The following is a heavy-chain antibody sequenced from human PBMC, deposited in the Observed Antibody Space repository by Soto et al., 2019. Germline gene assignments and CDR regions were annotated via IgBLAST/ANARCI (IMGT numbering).Heavy chain of an antibody. J-gene: IGHJ4*02. Sequence: PSETLSLTCAVSGGSISSSHSWSWVRQPPGEGLEWLGEIYHSGGTNYSPSLKSRVSISVDKSNNQFSLKLSSVTAADTAIYFCARAVALPGLFYFDYWGQGTLVTVSS. CDR3: ARAVALPGLFYFDY. V-gene: IGHV4-4*02. CDR2: IYHSGGT. D-gene: IGHD1-1*01. CDR1: GGSISSSHS.